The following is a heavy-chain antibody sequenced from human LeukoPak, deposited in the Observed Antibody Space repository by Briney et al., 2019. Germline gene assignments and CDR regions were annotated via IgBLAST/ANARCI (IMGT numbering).Heavy chain of an antibody. J-gene: IGHJ4*02. D-gene: IGHD3-16*01. CDR3: AKDSLADIDY. V-gene: IGHV3-30*02. CDR2: IRHDGSIK. Sequence: AGSLRLSCAASGFIFSTYGMYWVRQAPGQGLEWVAFIRHDGSIKNYADSVKGRSTISRDNSKNTLYLQMNSLRAEDTAVYYCAKDSLADIDYWGQGTLVTVSS. CDR1: GFIFSTYG.